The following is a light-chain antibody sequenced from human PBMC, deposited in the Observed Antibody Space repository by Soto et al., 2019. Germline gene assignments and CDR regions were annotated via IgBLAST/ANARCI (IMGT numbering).Light chain of an antibody. J-gene: IGLJ1*01. CDR1: TSNIGSNT. CDR3: AAWDDSLNAQV. CDR2: SNN. V-gene: IGLV1-44*01. Sequence: QSVLTQPPSASGTPGQRVTIACSGSTSNIGSNTVNWYQQLPGTAPKLLIYSNNQRPSGVPDRFSGSKSGTSAYLAISGLQSEDEADYYCAAWDDSLNAQVFGTGTKLTVL.